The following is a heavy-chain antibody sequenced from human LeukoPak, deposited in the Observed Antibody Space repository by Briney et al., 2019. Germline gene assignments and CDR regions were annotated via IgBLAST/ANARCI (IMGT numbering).Heavy chain of an antibody. CDR1: GGSFSGYY. CDR3: AIWDSNSAIDY. Sequence: SETLSLTCAVYGGSFSGYYWSWNRQPPGKGLEWIGEINHSGSTNYNPSLKSRVTISVDTSKNQFSLKLSSVTAADTAVYYCAIWDSNSAIDYWGQGTLVTVSS. J-gene: IGHJ4*02. CDR2: INHSGST. D-gene: IGHD1-26*01. V-gene: IGHV4-34*01.